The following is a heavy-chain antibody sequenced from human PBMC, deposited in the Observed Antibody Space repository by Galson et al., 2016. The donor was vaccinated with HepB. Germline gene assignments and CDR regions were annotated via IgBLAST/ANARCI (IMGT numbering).Heavy chain of an antibody. Sequence: SLRLSCAASGFIFSNFGMAWVRQAPGKGLDWISSISGSGANTYYPDSVKGRFTISRDNSKNTFYLQMNSLKVEDSATYYCTKAVSQWLRPRLGLGVWGQGTTILVSS. V-gene: IGHV3-23*01. CDR1: GFIFSNFG. CDR2: ISGSGANT. D-gene: IGHD6-19*01. CDR3: TKAVSQWLRPRLGLGV. J-gene: IGHJ6*02.